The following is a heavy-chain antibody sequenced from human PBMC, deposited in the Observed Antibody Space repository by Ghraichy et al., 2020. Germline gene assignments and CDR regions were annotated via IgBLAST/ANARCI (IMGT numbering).Heavy chain of an antibody. D-gene: IGHD5-18*01. V-gene: IGHV4-4*02. CDR1: GGSISSSNW. J-gene: IGHJ6*02. CDR3: ARDHRLAAMVTYYYGMDV. Sequence: SETLSLTCAVSGGSISSSNWWSWVRQPPGKGLEWIGEIYHSGSTNYNPSLKSRVTISVDKSKNQFSLKLSSVTAADTAVYYCARDHRLAAMVTYYYGMDVWGQGTTVTVSS. CDR2: IYHSGST.